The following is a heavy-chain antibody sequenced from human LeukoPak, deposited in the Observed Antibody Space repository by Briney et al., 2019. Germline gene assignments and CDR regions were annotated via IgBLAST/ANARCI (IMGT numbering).Heavy chain of an antibody. J-gene: IGHJ4*02. CDR3: ARGYSSSWYGY. V-gene: IGHV4-34*01. CDR1: GFTFRSHD. CDR2: INHSGST. Sequence: GSLRLSCAASGFTFRSHDMSWVRQAPGKGLEWIGEINHSGSTNYNPSLKSRVTISVDTSKNQFSLKLSSVTAADTAVYYCARGYSSSWYGYWGQGTLVTVSS. D-gene: IGHD6-13*01.